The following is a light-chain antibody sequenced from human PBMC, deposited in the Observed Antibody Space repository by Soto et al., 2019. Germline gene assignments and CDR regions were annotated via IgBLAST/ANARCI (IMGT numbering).Light chain of an antibody. J-gene: IGLJ3*02. CDR2: EVS. Sequence: QSALTQPPSASGSPGQSVTISCTGTSSDVGGYNYVSWYQQYPGKAPKLMIYEVSKRPSGVPDRFSGSKSGKTAPLTVSGLQPEDEADYYCTSYAGSNIWVFGGGTKLTVL. CDR3: TSYAGSNIWV. V-gene: IGLV2-8*01. CDR1: SSDVGGYNY.